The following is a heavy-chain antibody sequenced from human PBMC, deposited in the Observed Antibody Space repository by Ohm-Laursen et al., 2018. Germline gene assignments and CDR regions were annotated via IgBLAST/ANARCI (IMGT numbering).Heavy chain of an antibody. D-gene: IGHD5-24*01. Sequence: SLRLSCAASGFAFSTYAMHWVRQAPGKGLEWVAVMSFDGSNKYYGESVKGRFTISRDNSKNTLFLQMNSLRAEDTAVYYCASLVEMSTPDDYWGQGTLVTVSS. CDR2: MSFDGSNK. CDR1: GFAFSTYA. CDR3: ASLVEMSTPDDY. V-gene: IGHV3-30*03. J-gene: IGHJ4*02.